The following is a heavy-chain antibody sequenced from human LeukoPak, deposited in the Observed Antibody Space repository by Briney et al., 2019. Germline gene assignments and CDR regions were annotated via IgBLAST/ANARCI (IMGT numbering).Heavy chain of an antibody. J-gene: IGHJ5*02. D-gene: IGHD3-3*01. Sequence: GASVKVSCKASGYTFTSYDINWVRQATGQGLEWMGWMNPNSGNTGHAQKFQGRVTMTRNTSISTAYMELSSLRSEDTAVYYCAREGSYYDFWSGYFEAAQYNWFDPWGQGTLVTVSS. CDR1: GYTFTSYD. CDR3: AREGSYYDFWSGYFEAAQYNWFDP. V-gene: IGHV1-8*01. CDR2: MNPNSGNT.